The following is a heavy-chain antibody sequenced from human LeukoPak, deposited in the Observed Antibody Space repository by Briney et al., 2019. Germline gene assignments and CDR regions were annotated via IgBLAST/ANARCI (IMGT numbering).Heavy chain of an antibody. CDR2: ISSSSSYI. Sequence: GGSLRLSCAASGFTFSSYSMNWVRQAPGKGLEWVSSISSSSSYIFYADSVKGRLTISRDNAKNSLYLQMNSLRAEDTAVYYCASISGYYGPFDYWGQGTLVTVSS. CDR1: GFTFSSYS. V-gene: IGHV3-21*01. J-gene: IGHJ4*02. D-gene: IGHD3-22*01. CDR3: ASISGYYGPFDY.